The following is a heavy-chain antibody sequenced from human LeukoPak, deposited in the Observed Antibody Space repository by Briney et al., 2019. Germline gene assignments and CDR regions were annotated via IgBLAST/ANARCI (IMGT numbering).Heavy chain of an antibody. D-gene: IGHD3-10*01. CDR1: GFTFSAYN. CDR2: ISSSDSTL. CDR3: AREVTMLRGVIYFDF. J-gene: IGHJ4*02. V-gene: IGHV3-48*04. Sequence: GGSLRLSCAASGFTFSAYNMNWVRQAPGGGLEWLSYISSSDSTLNYADSVKGRFTTSRDNAKNSLFLQMNSLRAEDTAVYYCAREVTMLRGVIYFDFWGQGTLVTVSS.